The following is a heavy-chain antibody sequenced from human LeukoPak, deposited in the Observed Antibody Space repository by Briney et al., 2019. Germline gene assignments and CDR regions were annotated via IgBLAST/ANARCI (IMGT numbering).Heavy chain of an antibody. CDR2: IKEDGSEK. J-gene: IGHJ4*02. D-gene: IGHD3-10*01. CDR3: ARSQNYYGSGDY. V-gene: IGHV3-7*03. CDR1: GLNFSSRW. Sequence: GGSLRLSCAASGLNFSSRWMNWVRQAPGQGLEWVASIKEDGSEKHYVDSVKGRFTISRDNGKNSLYLQMNSLRAEDTAVYYCARSQNYYGSGDYWSPGTLVTVSS.